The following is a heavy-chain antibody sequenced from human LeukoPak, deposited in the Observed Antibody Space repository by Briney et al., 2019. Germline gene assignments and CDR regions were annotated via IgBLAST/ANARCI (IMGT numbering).Heavy chain of an antibody. D-gene: IGHD2-15*01. V-gene: IGHV3-15*01. Sequence: GGSLRLSCAASGFTFSNAWMSWVRQAPGKGLEWVGRMKSKTDGGTTDYAAPVKGRFTISRDDSKNTLYLQMNSLKTEDTAVYDCTTRIVVVVAATRVDAFDIWGQGTMVTVSS. CDR3: TTRIVVVVAATRVDAFDI. CDR1: GFTFSNAW. CDR2: MKSKTDGGTT. J-gene: IGHJ3*02.